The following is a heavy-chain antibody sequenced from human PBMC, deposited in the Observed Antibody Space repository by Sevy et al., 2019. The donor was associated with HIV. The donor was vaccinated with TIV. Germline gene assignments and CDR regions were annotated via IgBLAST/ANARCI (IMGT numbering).Heavy chain of an antibody. CDR2: VYPKSGGK. J-gene: IGHJ6*02. D-gene: IGHD2-15*01. CDR3: ARDGGGGTTNSGMDV. V-gene: IGHV1-2*06. CDR1: GYTFTGDY. Sequence: ASVKVSCKASGYTFTGDYLHWVRQAPGQGLEWMGRVYPKSGGKNYARKFQGRVTMTRDKSISQAYMELSRLRVDDTAVYYCARDGGGGTTNSGMDVWGQGTTVTVSS.